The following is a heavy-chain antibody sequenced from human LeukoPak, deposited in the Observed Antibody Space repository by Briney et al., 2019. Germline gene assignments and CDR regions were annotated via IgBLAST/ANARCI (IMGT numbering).Heavy chain of an antibody. D-gene: IGHD6-13*01. CDR2: IRYDGSNK. CDR3: YIAAAVESSVDY. J-gene: IGHJ4*02. V-gene: IGHV3-30*02. CDR1: GLTFSSYG. Sequence: PGGSLRLSCAASGLTFSSYGMHWVRQAPGKGLEWVAFIRYDGSNKYYADSVKGRFTISRDNSKNTLYLQMNSLRAEDTAVYYCYIAAAVESSVDYWGQGTLVTVSS.